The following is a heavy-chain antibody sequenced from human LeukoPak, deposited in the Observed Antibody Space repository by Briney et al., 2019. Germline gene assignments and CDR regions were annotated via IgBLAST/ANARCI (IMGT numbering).Heavy chain of an antibody. CDR2: INPSGGST. D-gene: IGHD2-2*01. V-gene: IGHV1-46*01. Sequence: ASVKVSCKASGYTFTGYYMHWVRQAPGQGLEWMGIINPSGGSTSYAQKFQGRVTMTRDMSTSTVYMELSSLRSEDTAVYYCARESGLLCGHDKINWFDPWGQGALVTVSS. CDR1: GYTFTGYY. J-gene: IGHJ5*02. CDR3: ARESGLLCGHDKINWFDP.